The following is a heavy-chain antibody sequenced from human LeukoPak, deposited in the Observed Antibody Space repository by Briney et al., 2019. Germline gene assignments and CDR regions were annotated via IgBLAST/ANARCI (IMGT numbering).Heavy chain of an antibody. D-gene: IGHD6-13*01. V-gene: IGHV4-59*01. CDR3: ARDPKSSSSAFDI. CDR1: GGSIPSYY. J-gene: IGHJ3*02. Sequence: ASETLSLTCTVSGGSIPSYYWSWIRQPPGKGLEWIGYINYSGTTNYNPSLMSRVTISVDTSKNQFSLKLSSVTAADTAVYYCARDPKSSSSAFDIWGQGTMVTVSS. CDR2: INYSGTT.